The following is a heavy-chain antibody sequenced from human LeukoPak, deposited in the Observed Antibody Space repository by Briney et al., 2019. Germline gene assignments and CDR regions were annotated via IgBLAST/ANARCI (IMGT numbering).Heavy chain of an antibody. J-gene: IGHJ4*02. CDR3: TRDYGVLFDY. CDR1: GFTFSSYG. Sequence: PGRSLRLSCAASGFTFSSYGMHWVRQAPGKGLEWVAVIWYDGSNKYYADSLKGRFTISRDNSKNTLYLQMNSLRAEDTAVYYCTRDYGVLFDYWGQGTLVTVSS. D-gene: IGHD4-17*01. V-gene: IGHV3-33*01. CDR2: IWYDGSNK.